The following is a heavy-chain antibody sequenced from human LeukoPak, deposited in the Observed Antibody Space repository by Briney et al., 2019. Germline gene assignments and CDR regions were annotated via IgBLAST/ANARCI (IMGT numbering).Heavy chain of an antibody. CDR3: ARGRPIVGDGIPYEY. CDR1: GYTFTGYY. D-gene: IGHD1-26*01. V-gene: IGHV1-2*04. J-gene: IGHJ4*02. Sequence: ASVKVSCKASGYTFTGYYIHWVRQAPGQGLEWMGWINPNSGDTDYAQRFQGWVTMTRDTSISTAYMDLSRLKSDDTAVYYCARGRPIVGDGIPYEYWGQGTLVSVSS. CDR2: INPNSGDT.